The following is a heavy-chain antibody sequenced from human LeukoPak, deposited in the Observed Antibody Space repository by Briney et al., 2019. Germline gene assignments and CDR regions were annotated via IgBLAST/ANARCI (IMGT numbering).Heavy chain of an antibody. Sequence: SVKVSCKASGFTFTSSTMQWVRQARGQRPEFIGWIVVGSGTTNYAHKFQERATITRDMSTRTAYMELSSLTYEDTAVYYCAACSVASGWCYLDYWGQGTLVTVSS. CDR3: AACSVASGWCYLDY. D-gene: IGHD6-19*01. J-gene: IGHJ4*02. CDR2: IVVGSGTT. V-gene: IGHV1-58*02. CDR1: GFTFTSST.